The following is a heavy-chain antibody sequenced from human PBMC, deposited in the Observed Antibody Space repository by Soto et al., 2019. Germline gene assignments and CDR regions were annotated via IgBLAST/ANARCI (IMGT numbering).Heavy chain of an antibody. D-gene: IGHD6-6*01. J-gene: IGHJ5*02. V-gene: IGHV4-39*01. CDR1: GGSISSSSYY. Sequence: QLQLQESGPGLVKPSETLSLTCIVSGGSISSSSYYWGWIRQPPGKGLEWIGSIYYSGSTYYNPSLKRRVTISADTSKNQFSLKLSSVTAADTAVVYGARQRARNWFDPWGQGTLVTVSS. CDR2: IYYSGST. CDR3: ARQRARNWFDP.